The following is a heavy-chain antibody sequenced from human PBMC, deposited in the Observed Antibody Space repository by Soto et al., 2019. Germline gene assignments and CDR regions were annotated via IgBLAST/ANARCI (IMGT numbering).Heavy chain of an antibody. CDR3: ASETYYYDSSGYAQGSFDY. V-gene: IGHV1-69*06. Sequence: RASVKVSCKASGGTFSSYAISWVRQAPGQGLEWMGGIIPIFGTANYAQKFQGRVTITADKSTSTAYMELSSLRSEDTAVYYCASETYYYDSSGYAQGSFDYWGQGTLVTVSS. D-gene: IGHD3-22*01. J-gene: IGHJ4*02. CDR1: GGTFSSYA. CDR2: IIPIFGTA.